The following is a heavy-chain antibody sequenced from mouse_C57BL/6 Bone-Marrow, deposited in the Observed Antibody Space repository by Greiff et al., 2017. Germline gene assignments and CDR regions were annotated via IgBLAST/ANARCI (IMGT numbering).Heavy chain of an antibody. CDR2: IDPENGDT. D-gene: IGHD2-5*01. J-gene: IGHJ4*01. Sequence: VQLQQSGAELVRPGASVKLSCTASGFNIKDDYMHWVKQRPEQGLEWIGWIDPENGDTEYASKFQGKATITADTSSNTAYLQLSSLTSEDTAVYYWTTLYSNYVAMDYWGQGTSVTVSS. CDR1: GFNIKDDY. CDR3: TTLYSNYVAMDY. V-gene: IGHV14-4*01.